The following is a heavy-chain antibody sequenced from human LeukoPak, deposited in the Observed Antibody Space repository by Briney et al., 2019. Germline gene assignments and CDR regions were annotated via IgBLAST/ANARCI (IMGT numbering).Heavy chain of an antibody. CDR3: ARGSIAGADPDY. CDR2: IYTGDST. CDR1: GFSVSSNY. D-gene: IGHD6-13*01. V-gene: IGHV3-66*01. Sequence: GGSLRLSCAASGFSVSSNYLSWVRQAPGKGLEWVSVIYTGDSTSYTDSVKGRFTISRDHSKNTLYLQMNSLRVEDTAVYYCARGSIAGADPDYWGQGTLVTVSS. J-gene: IGHJ4*02.